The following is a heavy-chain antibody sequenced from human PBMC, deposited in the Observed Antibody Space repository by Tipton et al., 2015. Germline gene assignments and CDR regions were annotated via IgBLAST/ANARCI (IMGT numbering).Heavy chain of an antibody. D-gene: IGHD6-19*01. CDR1: GYTFSSYA. Sequence: QVQLVQSGAEVKEPGSSVKVSCKASGYTFSSYAVDWVRQVPGQGLEWMGGIIPIFAATHYSENFLGRLTITADESTDTASMELSSLESEDTAIYYCTRLRAPLAVPGSGWFDSWGQGTLVTVSS. V-gene: IGHV1-69*01. J-gene: IGHJ5*01. CDR3: TRLRAPLAVPGSGWFDS. CDR2: IIPIFAAT.